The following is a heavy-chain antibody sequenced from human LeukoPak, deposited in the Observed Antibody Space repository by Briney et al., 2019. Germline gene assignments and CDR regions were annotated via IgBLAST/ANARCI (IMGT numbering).Heavy chain of an antibody. CDR3: ARDVVDGDAFDI. J-gene: IGHJ3*02. D-gene: IGHD2-15*01. Sequence: ASVKVSCKASGYTFTSYAMHWVRQAPGQRLEWMGWINAGNGNTKYSQKFQGRVTITRDTSASTAYMELSSLRSEDTAVYYCARDVVDGDAFDIWGQGTMVTVSS. CDR1: GYTFTSYA. CDR2: INAGNGNT. V-gene: IGHV1-3*01.